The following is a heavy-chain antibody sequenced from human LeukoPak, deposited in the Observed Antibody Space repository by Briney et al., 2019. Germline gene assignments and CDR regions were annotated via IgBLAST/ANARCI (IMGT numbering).Heavy chain of an antibody. CDR3: ARAGNYYGDYDF. CDR2: ISGSGSIT. J-gene: IGHJ4*02. Sequence: GGSLRLSCAASGFTFSSYAMSWVRQAPGKGLEWVTTISGSGSITYYADSVKGRFTISRDNSRNTLYLQMNSLRADDTAVYYCARAGNYYGDYDFWGQGTLVTVSS. CDR1: GFTFSSYA. V-gene: IGHV3-23*01. D-gene: IGHD4-17*01.